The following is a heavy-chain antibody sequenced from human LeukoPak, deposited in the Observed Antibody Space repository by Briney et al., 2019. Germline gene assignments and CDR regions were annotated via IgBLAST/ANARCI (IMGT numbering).Heavy chain of an antibody. CDR2: ISYDGSNK. Sequence: GGSLRLSCAASGLTFSSYGMHWVRQAPGKGLEWVAVISYDGSNKYYADSVKGRFTISRDNSKNTLYLQMNSLRAEDTAVYYCAKDRGSGYYGMDVWGQGTTVTVSS. V-gene: IGHV3-30*18. J-gene: IGHJ6*02. CDR1: GLTFSSYG. CDR3: AKDRGSGYYGMDV. D-gene: IGHD3-10*01.